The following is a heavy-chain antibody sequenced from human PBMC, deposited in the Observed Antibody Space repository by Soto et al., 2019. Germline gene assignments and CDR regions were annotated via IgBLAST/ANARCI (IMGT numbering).Heavy chain of an antibody. D-gene: IGHD1-26*01. CDR2: IIPIFGTA. J-gene: IGHJ6*02. CDR3: ARPRSGEQPVLAYYYGMDV. V-gene: IGHV1-69*13. Sequence: SVKVSCKASGGTFSSYAISWVRQAPGQGLEWMGGIIPIFGTANYAQKFQGRVTITADESTSTAYMELSSLRSEDTAVYYCARPRSGEQPVLAYYYGMDVWGQGTTVT. CDR1: GGTFSSYA.